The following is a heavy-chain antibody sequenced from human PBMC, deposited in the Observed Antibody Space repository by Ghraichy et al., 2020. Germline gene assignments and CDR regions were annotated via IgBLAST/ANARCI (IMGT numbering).Heavy chain of an antibody. CDR3: ARLGYCSSTSCYTSFYYYYYMDV. CDR2: INHSGST. Sequence: GSLSLTCAVYGGSFSGYYWSWIRQPPGKGLEWIGEINHSGSTNYNPSLKSRVTISVDTSKNQFSLKLSSVTAADTAVYYCARLGYCSSTSCYTSFYYYYYMDVWGKGTTVTVSS. CDR1: GGSFSGYY. J-gene: IGHJ6*03. V-gene: IGHV4-34*01. D-gene: IGHD2-2*02.